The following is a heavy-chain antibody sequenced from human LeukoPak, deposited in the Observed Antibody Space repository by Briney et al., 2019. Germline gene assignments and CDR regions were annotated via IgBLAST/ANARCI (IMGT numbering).Heavy chain of an antibody. J-gene: IGHJ4*02. CDR2: INPNSGDT. D-gene: IGHD2-8*02. CDR1: GYTFAAYY. Sequence: ASVKVSCKASGYTFAAYYMHWVRQAPGQGLEWMGWINPNSGDTNYAQKFKGRVTMTRDTSISAAYMELSSLRFDDTAVYYCSRAADVVLVPPSDDWGQGTLVTVSS. V-gene: IGHV1-2*02. CDR3: SRAADVVLVPPSDD.